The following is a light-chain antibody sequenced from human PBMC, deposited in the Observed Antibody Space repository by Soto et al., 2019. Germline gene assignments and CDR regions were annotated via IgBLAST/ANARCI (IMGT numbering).Light chain of an antibody. J-gene: IGKJ3*01. V-gene: IGKV1-33*01. Sequence: DIQMTQSPSSLPASVGDRVTITCQASQDLSNYLNWYQQKPGKAPKLLIYDASNLETGVPSRVSGSGSGTDFTFTISSLQTEDIATDYCQQYINLPIFTCGPGNIVDIK. CDR1: QDLSNY. CDR2: DAS. CDR3: QQYINLPIFT.